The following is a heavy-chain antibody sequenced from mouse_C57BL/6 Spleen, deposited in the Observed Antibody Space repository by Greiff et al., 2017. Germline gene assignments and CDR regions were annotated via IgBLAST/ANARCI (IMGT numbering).Heavy chain of an antibody. CDR1: GYAFSSYW. CDR3: ARRSADDYADY. J-gene: IGHJ2*01. CDR2: IYPGDGDT. Sequence: QVQLQQSGAELVKPGASVKISCKASGYAFSSYWMNWVKQRPGKGLEWIGQIYPGDGDTNYNGKFKGKATLTADKSSSTAYMQLSSLTSEDSAVYFCARRSADDYADYWGQGTTLTVSS. D-gene: IGHD2-4*01. V-gene: IGHV1-80*01.